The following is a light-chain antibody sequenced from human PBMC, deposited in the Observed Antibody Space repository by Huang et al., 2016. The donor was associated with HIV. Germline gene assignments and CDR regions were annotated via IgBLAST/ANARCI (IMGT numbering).Light chain of an antibody. Sequence: DIQLTQSPPSLSASVGDTVTITCPASQDISNYLNWYQEKPGSAPKFLIYDASNLEAGVPSRFSGSGSGTHFTFTISTLQPEDIGTYYCQHYGDLPFTFGPGTKVDLK. CDR2: DAS. CDR3: QHYGDLPFT. V-gene: IGKV1-33*01. J-gene: IGKJ3*01. CDR1: QDISNY.